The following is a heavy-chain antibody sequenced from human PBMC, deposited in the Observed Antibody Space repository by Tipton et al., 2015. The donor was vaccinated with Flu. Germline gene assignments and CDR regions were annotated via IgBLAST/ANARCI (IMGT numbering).Heavy chain of an antibody. J-gene: IGHJ5*02. Sequence: TLSLTCTISGGSINSTTHYWGWVRQLPGRGLEWIATVFHSGLTYYNPSLRSRVSISADTSKNQFSLRMNSVTAADSATYYCARDFHPTSIWFDPWGQATQVTVSS. CDR2: VFHSGLT. V-gene: IGHV4-39*07. CDR3: ARDFHPTSIWFDP. CDR1: GGSINSTTHY. D-gene: IGHD2-21*01.